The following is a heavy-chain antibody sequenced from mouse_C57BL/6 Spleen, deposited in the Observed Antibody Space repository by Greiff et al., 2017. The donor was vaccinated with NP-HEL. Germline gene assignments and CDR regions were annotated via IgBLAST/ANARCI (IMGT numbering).Heavy chain of an antibody. CDR2: INPNNGGT. V-gene: IGHV1-18*01. Sequence: VQLKQSGPELVKPGASVKIPCKASGYTFTDYNMDWVKQSHGKSLEWIGDINPNNGGTIYNQKFKGKATLTVDKSSSTAYMELRSLTSEDTAVYYCARRTTVVRYYYAMDYWGQGTSVTVSS. D-gene: IGHD1-1*01. CDR1: GYTFTDYN. J-gene: IGHJ4*01. CDR3: ARRTTVVRYYYAMDY.